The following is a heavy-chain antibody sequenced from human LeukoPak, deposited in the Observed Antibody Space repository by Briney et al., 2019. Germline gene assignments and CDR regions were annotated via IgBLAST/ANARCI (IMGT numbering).Heavy chain of an antibody. CDR2: IKQDGSEK. V-gene: IGHV3-7*03. CDR3: ATSRTFDY. J-gene: IGHJ4*02. CDR1: RFTFSSYW. Sequence: GGSLRLSCAASRFTFSSYWMSWDRQAPGKGLEWVANIKQDGSEKYYVDSVKGRFTISRDNAKNSVYLQMNSLRAEDAAVYYCATSRTFDYWGQGTLVTVSS.